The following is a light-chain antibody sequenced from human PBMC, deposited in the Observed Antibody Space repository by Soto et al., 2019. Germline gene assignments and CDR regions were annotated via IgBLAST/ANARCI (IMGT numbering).Light chain of an antibody. CDR1: QSVSSY. V-gene: IGKV3-11*01. CDR3: QQRSNWPLT. J-gene: IGKJ4*01. Sequence: EIVLTQSPATLSLSPGERATLSCRASQSVSSYLAWYQQKPGQAPRLLIYDASNRATGIPARFCGSGSGTNFTLTISSLKPEVFAVYYCQQRSNWPLTFGGGTNVESK. CDR2: DAS.